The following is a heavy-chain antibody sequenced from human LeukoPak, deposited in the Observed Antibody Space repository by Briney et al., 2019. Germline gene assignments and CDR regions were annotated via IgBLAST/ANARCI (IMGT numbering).Heavy chain of an antibody. CDR3: PRVLGAEYYDSSGYYDY. J-gene: IGHJ4*02. V-gene: IGHV4-4*07. Sequence: SGALSVTRTMSGGSLNSYFWRWIRPPAGERLEWIGHIFTSGRTNYNPPLQRRVTLPVDTSKQQFCLTLSSVPDAVRTVYYFPRVLGAEYYDSSGYYDYGGQGTRVTVSS. CDR2: IFTSGRT. CDR1: GGSLNSYF. D-gene: IGHD3-22*01.